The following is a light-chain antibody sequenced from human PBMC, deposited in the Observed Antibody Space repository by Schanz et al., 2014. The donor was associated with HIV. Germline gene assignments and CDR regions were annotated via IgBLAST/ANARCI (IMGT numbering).Light chain of an antibody. CDR3: CSYARRSTVL. V-gene: IGLV2-14*03. Sequence: QSALTQPASVSGSPGQSITISCTGTSSDVGADNSVSWYQQHPGRAPRLLVYDVTYRPSGVSNRFSGSKSGNTASLTISGLQPEDEADYYCCSYARRSTVLFGGGTKLTVL. CDR2: DVT. J-gene: IGLJ2*01. CDR1: SSDVGADNS.